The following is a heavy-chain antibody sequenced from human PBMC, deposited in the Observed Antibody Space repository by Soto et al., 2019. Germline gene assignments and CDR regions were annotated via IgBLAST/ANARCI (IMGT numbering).Heavy chain of an antibody. Sequence: GGSLRLSCAASGFTFDDYAMHWVRQAPGKGLEWVSGITWNSGTPGYADSVKGGFTISRDNANNSLSLQMNSLRLEDTAWSHCVREAINSGGSGGRKYYFNYWGQGALVTVSS. CDR2: ITWNSGTP. V-gene: IGHV3-9*01. J-gene: IGHJ4*02. CDR3: VREAINSGGSGGRKYYFNY. CDR1: GFTFDDYA. D-gene: IGHD6-19*01.